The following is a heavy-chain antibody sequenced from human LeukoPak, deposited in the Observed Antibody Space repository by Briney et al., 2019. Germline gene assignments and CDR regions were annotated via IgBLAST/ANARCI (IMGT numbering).Heavy chain of an antibody. D-gene: IGHD2-2*01. V-gene: IGHV3-23*01. CDR3: VKTMGSVDFDY. J-gene: IGHJ4*02. CDR1: GFPFRDFA. CDR2: ISGSGTTT. Sequence: GGSLRLSCAASGFPFRDFAMIWVRQAPGKGLEWVSAISGSGTTTYYADSVKGRFTLSRDNSRNTLSLQMISLRVDDTAVYYCVKTMGSVDFDYWGQGTLVTVSS.